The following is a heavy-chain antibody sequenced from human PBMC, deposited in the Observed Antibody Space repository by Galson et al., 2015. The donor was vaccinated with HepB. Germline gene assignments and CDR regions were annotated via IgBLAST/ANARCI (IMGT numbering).Heavy chain of an antibody. Sequence: SLKLSCAASGFTISTYGMHWVRQAPGQGLEWVGVIWYDGSNKYYGESVKGRFTLSRDNSTNMVYLQMNSLRAEDTAVYYCAKEVGYSSSWFQGHPYYGMDVWGQGTTVTVSS. CDR2: IWYDGSNK. D-gene: IGHD6-13*01. J-gene: IGHJ6*02. CDR3: AKEVGYSSSWFQGHPYYGMDV. V-gene: IGHV3-33*06. CDR1: GFTISTYG.